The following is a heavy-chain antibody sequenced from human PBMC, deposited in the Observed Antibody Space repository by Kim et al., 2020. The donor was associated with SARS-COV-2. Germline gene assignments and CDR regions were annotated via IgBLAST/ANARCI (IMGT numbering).Heavy chain of an antibody. CDR3: ARGLAVTGFDY. V-gene: IGHV3-74*03. J-gene: IGHJ4*02. CDR2: T. Sequence: TTHADSLKGRFTISRDNAKNTLYMQMNSLRAEDTAVYYCARGLAVTGFDYWGQGTLVTVSS. D-gene: IGHD2-21*02.